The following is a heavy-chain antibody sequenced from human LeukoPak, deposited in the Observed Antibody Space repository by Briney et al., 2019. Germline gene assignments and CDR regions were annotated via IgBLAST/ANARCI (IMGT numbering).Heavy chain of an antibody. CDR1: GGSISSSSYY. CDR2: IYYSGST. Sequence: SETLSLTCTVSGGSISSSSYYWGWLRQPPGKGLEWIGSIYYSGSTYYNPSLKSRVTISVDTSKNQFSLKLSSVTAADTAVYYCANSYGYYYFDYWGQGTLVTVSS. J-gene: IGHJ4*02. D-gene: IGHD5-18*01. CDR3: ANSYGYYYFDY. V-gene: IGHV4-39*01.